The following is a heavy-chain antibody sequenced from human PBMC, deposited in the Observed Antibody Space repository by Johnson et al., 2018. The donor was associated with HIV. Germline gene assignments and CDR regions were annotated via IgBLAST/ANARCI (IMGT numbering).Heavy chain of an antibody. J-gene: IGHJ3*02. V-gene: IGHV3-30-3*01. CDR3: ARERYGSQAIDAFDI. D-gene: IGHD2-15*01. Sequence: QVQLVESGGGVVQPGRSLRLSCAPSGFTFSRYAMHWVRQAPGKGLEWEAVISYHGSNKYYADSVKGRFTISRDNSKNTLYLQMNSLITEDTAVYYCARERYGSQAIDAFDIWGQGTLVTVSS. CDR1: GFTFSRYA. CDR2: ISYHGSNK.